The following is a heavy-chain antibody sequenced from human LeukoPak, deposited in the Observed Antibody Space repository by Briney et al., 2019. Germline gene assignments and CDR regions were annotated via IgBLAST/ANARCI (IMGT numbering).Heavy chain of an antibody. V-gene: IGHV1-18*01. Sequence: ASVKVSCKASGYTFTSYGISWVRQAPGQGLEWMGWISAYNGNTNYAQKLQGRVTMTTDTSTSTAYMELRSLRSDDTAVYYCARISPMTMFPKYYYYMDVWGKGTTVTVSS. J-gene: IGHJ6*03. CDR2: ISAYNGNT. CDR3: ARISPMTMFPKYYYYMDV. CDR1: GYTFTSYG. D-gene: IGHD3-10*02.